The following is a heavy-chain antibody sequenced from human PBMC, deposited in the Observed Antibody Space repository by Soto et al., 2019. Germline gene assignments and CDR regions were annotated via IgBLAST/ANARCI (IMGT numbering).Heavy chain of an antibody. CDR1: GFTFDDYA. Sequence: GGSLRLSCAASGFTFDDYAMHWVRQAPGKGLEWVSGISWNSGSIGYADSVKGRFTISRDNAKNSLYLQMNSLRAEDTALYYCAKEKRFLEWLSYFDYWGQGTLVTVSS. CDR2: ISWNSGSI. CDR3: AKEKRFLEWLSYFDY. V-gene: IGHV3-9*01. D-gene: IGHD3-3*01. J-gene: IGHJ4*02.